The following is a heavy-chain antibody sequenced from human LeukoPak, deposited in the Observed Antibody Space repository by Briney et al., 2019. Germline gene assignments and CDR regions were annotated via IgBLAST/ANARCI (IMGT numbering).Heavy chain of an antibody. CDR3: ARGRGYDILTGYYGGRYNWFDP. D-gene: IGHD3-9*01. CDR2: IYYSGST. J-gene: IGHJ5*02. CDR1: GGSISSYY. V-gene: IGHV4-59*01. Sequence: SETLSLTCTVSGGSISSYYWSWIRQPPGKGLEWIGYIYYSGSTNYNPSLKSRATISVDTSKNQFSLKLSSVTAADTAVYYCARGRGYDILTGYYGGRYNWFDPWGQGTLVTVSS.